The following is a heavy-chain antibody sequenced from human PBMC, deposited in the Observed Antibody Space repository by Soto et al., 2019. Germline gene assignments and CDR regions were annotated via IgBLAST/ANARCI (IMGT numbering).Heavy chain of an antibody. CDR1: RDSFKIYA. Sequence: GAPAKIGRASCRDSFKIYAVDWLLQTTGQRLEWMGWINAGNGNTKYSQKFQGRVTITRDTSASTAYMELSSLRSEDTAVYYCARDIPRYCSGGSCYPALDPWGQGTLVTVSA. V-gene: IGHV1-3*01. CDR3: ARDIPRYCSGGSCYPALDP. CDR2: INAGNGNT. D-gene: IGHD2-15*01. J-gene: IGHJ5*02.